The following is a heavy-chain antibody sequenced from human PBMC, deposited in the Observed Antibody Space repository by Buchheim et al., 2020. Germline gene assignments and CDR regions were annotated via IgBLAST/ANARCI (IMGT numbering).Heavy chain of an antibody. CDR1: VGSFSGYY. Sequence: QVQLQQWGAGLLKTSETLSLTCAVYVGSFSGYYWSWIRQPPGKGLEWIGEINHSGSTNYNPSLKSRVTISVDTSKNQFSLKLSSVTAADTAVYYCARSYYYGSGSFPDYWGQGTL. V-gene: IGHV4-34*01. J-gene: IGHJ4*02. CDR3: ARSYYYGSGSFPDY. CDR2: INHSGST. D-gene: IGHD3-10*01.